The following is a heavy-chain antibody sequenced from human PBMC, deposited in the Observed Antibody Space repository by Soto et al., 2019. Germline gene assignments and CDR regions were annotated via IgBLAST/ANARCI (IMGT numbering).Heavy chain of an antibody. Sequence: WGSLRLSCAASGFTFSSYWISLFRHSPLKWLEWVANIKQDGSEKYYVDSVKGRFTISRDNAKNSLYLQMNSLRAEDTAVYYCARVLVPSPQYYYYGMDVWGQGTTVTVSS. D-gene: IGHD1-26*01. J-gene: IGHJ6*02. CDR3: ARVLVPSPQYYYYGMDV. CDR2: IKQDGSEK. V-gene: IGHV3-7*01. CDR1: GFTFSSYW.